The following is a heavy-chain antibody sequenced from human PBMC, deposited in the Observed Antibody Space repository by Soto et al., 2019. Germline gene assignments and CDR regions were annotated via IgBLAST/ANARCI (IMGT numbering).Heavy chain of an antibody. V-gene: IGHV4-30-4*01. Sequence: PSETLSLTCTVSGGSISSVDYYWSWIRQPPGKGLEWIGYIYYSGSTYYNPSLKSRVTISVDTSKNQFSLKLSSVTAADTAVYYCARVRVVSDYGMDVWGQGTTVTVSS. D-gene: IGHD6-19*01. J-gene: IGHJ6*02. CDR1: GGSISSVDYY. CDR3: ARVRVVSDYGMDV. CDR2: IYYSGST.